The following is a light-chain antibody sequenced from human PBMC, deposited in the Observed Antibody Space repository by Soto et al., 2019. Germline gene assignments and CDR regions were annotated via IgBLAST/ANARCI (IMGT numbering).Light chain of an antibody. Sequence: EIVLTQSPAILSVAPGERATLSSRASQSVSSSHLAWYQHKPGQAPGLLIYAASSRATGSPDRFSGSGSGTEFTLTISSLQSEDFAVYYCQQYNDWWTFGQGTKVDIK. J-gene: IGKJ1*01. V-gene: IGKV3D-15*01. CDR2: AAS. CDR1: QSVSSSH. CDR3: QQYNDWWT.